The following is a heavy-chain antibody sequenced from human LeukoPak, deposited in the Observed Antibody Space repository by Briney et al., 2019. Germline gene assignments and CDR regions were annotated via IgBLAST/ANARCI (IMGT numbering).Heavy chain of an antibody. CDR3: ARAYHFWSGYFDY. D-gene: IGHD3-3*01. Sequence: GGSLRLSCAASGFTFSSYSMNWVRQAPGKGLEWVSYISSSSSTIYYADSVKGRFTISRDNAKNSLYLQMNGLRAEDTAVYYCARAYHFWSGYFDYWGQGTLVTVSS. V-gene: IGHV3-48*04. CDR1: GFTFSSYS. CDR2: ISSSSSTI. J-gene: IGHJ4*02.